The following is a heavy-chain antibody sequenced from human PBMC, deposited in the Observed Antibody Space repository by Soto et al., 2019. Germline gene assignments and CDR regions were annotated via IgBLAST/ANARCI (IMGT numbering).Heavy chain of an antibody. CDR3: ARLVKSSSEYYYYYGMDV. CDR2: IDPSDSYT. Sequence: FQRICCSGAGESCVSLWSSWMRQMPGKGLEWMGRIDPSDSYTNYSPSFQGHVTISADKSISTAYLQWSSLKASDTAMYYCARLVKSSSEYYYYYGMDVWGQGTTVTVSS. V-gene: IGHV5-10-1*01. D-gene: IGHD6-6*01. J-gene: IGHJ6*02. CDR1: GESCVSLW.